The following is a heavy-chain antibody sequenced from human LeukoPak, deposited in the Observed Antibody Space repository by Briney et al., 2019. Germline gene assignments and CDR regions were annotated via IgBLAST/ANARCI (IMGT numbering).Heavy chain of an antibody. D-gene: IGHD3/OR15-3a*01. J-gene: IGHJ5*02. Sequence: SGSLSLTCAVSGYSISSGSKWCWLRQPPGKGLGWFGSIDRSGSTYYNPSLKSRVTISVDTSKNKLSLKRSSMTAADTAVYYCARPGLGWFDRWGQATLVTVSS. CDR2: IDRSGST. CDR1: GYSISSGSK. CDR3: ARPGLGWFDR. V-gene: IGHV4-38-2*01.